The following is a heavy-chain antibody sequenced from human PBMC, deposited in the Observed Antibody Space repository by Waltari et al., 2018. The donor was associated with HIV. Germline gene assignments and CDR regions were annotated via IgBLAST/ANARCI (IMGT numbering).Heavy chain of an antibody. V-gene: IGHV3-21*01. Sequence: EVQLVESGGGLVKPGGSLRLSRAASGFTFSSSSITWVRQASGKGLECVSSISSSSSYIYYADSVKGRFTISRDNAKNSLYLQMNSLRAEDTAVYYCARDPDLAGRHYFDYWGQGTLVTVSS. CDR1: GFTFSSSS. D-gene: IGHD1-26*01. J-gene: IGHJ4*02. CDR3: ARDPDLAGRHYFDY. CDR2: ISSSSSYI.